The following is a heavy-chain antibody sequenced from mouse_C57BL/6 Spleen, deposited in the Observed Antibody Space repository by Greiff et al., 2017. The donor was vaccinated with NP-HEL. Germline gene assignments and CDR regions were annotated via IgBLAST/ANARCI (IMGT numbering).Heavy chain of an antibody. Sequence: QVQLQQSGAELVKPGASVKISCKASGYAFSSYWLNWVKQRPGKGLEWIGQLYPGDGDTNYNGKFKGKATLTADTSSSTAYMQLSSLTSEDSAVYFCARSWHYYGSSYGYFDVWGTGTTVTVSS. V-gene: IGHV1-80*01. J-gene: IGHJ1*03. D-gene: IGHD1-1*01. CDR3: ARSWHYYGSSYGYFDV. CDR1: GYAFSSYW. CDR2: LYPGDGDT.